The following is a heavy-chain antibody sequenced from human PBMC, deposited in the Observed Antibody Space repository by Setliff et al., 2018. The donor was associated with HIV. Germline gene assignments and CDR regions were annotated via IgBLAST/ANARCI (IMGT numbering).Heavy chain of an antibody. V-gene: IGHV4-4*09. D-gene: IGHD5-12*01. CDR1: GGPISSYY. Sequence: PSETLSLTCTVSGGPISSYYWSWIRQPPGKGLEWIGYIYTSGSTNYNPSLKSRVTISVDTSKNQFSLKLSSVTAADTAVYYCARRAPGGGYGPAWFFDYWGQGTLVTVSS. J-gene: IGHJ4*02. CDR3: ARRAPGGGYGPAWFFDY. CDR2: IYTSGST.